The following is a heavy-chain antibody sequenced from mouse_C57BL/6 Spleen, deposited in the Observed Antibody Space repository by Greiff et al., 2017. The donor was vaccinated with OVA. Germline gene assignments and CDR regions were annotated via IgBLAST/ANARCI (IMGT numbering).Heavy chain of an antibody. V-gene: IGHV1-52*01. J-gene: IGHJ4*01. CDR3: ARGGYVYAMDY. CDR1: GYTFTSYW. CDR2: IDPSDSET. Sequence: QVQLKQPGAELVRPGSSVKLSCKASGYTFTSYWMHWVKQRPIQGLEWIGNIDPSDSETHYNQKFKDKATLTVDKSSSTAYMQLSSLTSEDSAVYYCARGGYVYAMDYWGQGTSVTVSS.